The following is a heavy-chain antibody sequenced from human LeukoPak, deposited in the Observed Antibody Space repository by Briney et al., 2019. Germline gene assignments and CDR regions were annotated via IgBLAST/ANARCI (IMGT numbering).Heavy chain of an antibody. V-gene: IGHV1-46*01. Sequence: ASVKVSCKASGYTFTSYYMHWVRQAPGQGLEWMGIINPSGGSTSYAQKFQGRVTMTRDTSTSTVYMELSSLRSEDTAVYYCAREMGNCSGGSCGDYYGMDVWGQGTTVTVSS. D-gene: IGHD2-15*01. CDR2: INPSGGST. J-gene: IGHJ6*02. CDR1: GYTFTSYY. CDR3: AREMGNCSGGSCGDYYGMDV.